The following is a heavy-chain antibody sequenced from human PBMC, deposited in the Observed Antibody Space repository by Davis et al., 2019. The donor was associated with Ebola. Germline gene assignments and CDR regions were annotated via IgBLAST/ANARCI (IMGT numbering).Heavy chain of an antibody. J-gene: IGHJ4*02. D-gene: IGHD1-26*01. Sequence: GESLKISCAASGFIFSHYWMSWVRQAPGKGPEWVAIIKQDGGEKYYVDSVKGRFTISRDNSKNTLYLQMNSLRAEDTAVYYCAKAGHCGNYCSFDSWGQGTLVTVSS. CDR3: AKAGHCGNYCSFDS. CDR2: IKQDGGEK. V-gene: IGHV3-7*03. CDR1: GFIFSHYW.